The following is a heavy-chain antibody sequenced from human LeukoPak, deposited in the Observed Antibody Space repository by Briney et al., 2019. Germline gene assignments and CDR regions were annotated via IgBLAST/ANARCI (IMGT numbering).Heavy chain of an antibody. Sequence: PGGSLRLSCAASGFTFSSYAMSWVRQVPGKGLEWVSGISASGGSTYYADSVRGRFTISRDNSKNALYVQMNSLRAEDTAVYYCARQNYDSSGYPYFDYWGQGTLVTVSS. V-gene: IGHV3-23*01. D-gene: IGHD3-22*01. CDR3: ARQNYDSSGYPYFDY. CDR2: ISASGGST. CDR1: GFTFSSYA. J-gene: IGHJ4*02.